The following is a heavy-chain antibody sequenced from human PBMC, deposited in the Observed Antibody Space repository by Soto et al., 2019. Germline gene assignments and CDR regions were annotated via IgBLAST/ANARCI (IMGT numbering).Heavy chain of an antibody. CDR1: GGSISSGGYY. CDR3: ASHCSSTSCYAQYYFDY. Sequence: SETLSLTCTVSGGSISSGGYYWSWIRQHPGKGLEWIGYIYYSGSTYYNPSLKSRVTISVDTSKNQFSLKLSSVTAADTAVYYCASHCSSTSCYAQYYFDYWGKGTLVTVPS. J-gene: IGHJ4*02. V-gene: IGHV4-31*03. CDR2: IYYSGST. D-gene: IGHD2-2*01.